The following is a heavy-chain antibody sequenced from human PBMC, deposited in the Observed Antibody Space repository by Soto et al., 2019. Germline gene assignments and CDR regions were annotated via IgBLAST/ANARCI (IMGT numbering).Heavy chain of an antibody. D-gene: IGHD3-9*01. CDR1: GFTFSSYA. CDR2: ISYDGSNK. V-gene: IGHV3-30-3*01. CDR3: ARDPTDDIFYDVLTGYYGLDY. Sequence: LRLSCSASGFTFSSYAMHWVRQAPGKGLEWVAVISYDGSNKYYADSVKGRFTISRDNSKNTLYLQMNSLRAEDTAVYYCARDPTDDIFYDVLTGYYGLDYWGQGTLVTVSS. J-gene: IGHJ4*02.